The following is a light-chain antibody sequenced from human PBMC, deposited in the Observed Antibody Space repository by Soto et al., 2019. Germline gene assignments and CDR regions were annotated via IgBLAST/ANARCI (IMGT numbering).Light chain of an antibody. V-gene: IGKV1-5*01. Sequence: EIQMTQSPSILSVSVGDRVTITCRTSHDIRNDLGWYQQKPGKAPKLLIYDASSLKSGVPSRFSGSGSGTEITLTISSLQPDDFATYYCQQYDRYWTFGQGTKVDIK. J-gene: IGKJ1*01. CDR1: HDIRND. CDR3: QQYDRYWT. CDR2: DAS.